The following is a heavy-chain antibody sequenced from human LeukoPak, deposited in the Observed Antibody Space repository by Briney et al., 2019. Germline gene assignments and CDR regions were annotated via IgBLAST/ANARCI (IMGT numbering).Heavy chain of an antibody. Sequence: GRSLRLSCAASGFTFSSYGMHWVRQAPGKGLEWVAVISYDGSNKYYADSVKGRFTISRDNSKNTLYLQMNSLRAEDTAVYYCAKDSEGWFDPWGQGTLVTVSS. CDR2: ISYDGSNK. CDR1: GFTFSSYG. J-gene: IGHJ5*02. V-gene: IGHV3-30*18. CDR3: AKDSEGWFDP.